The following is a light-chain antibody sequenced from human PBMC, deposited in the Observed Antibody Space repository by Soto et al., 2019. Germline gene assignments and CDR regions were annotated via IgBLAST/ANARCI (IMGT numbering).Light chain of an antibody. CDR1: SSDVGGYDY. V-gene: IGLV2-14*03. Sequence: QSALTQPASVSGSPGQSITISCTGTSSDVGGYDYVSWYQHYPGKAPKLMIFDVNDRPSGVSNRFSGSKSGNTASLTISGLQAEDEADYYCGSYTSSGTVVLCGGTKLTVL. CDR2: DVN. CDR3: GSYTSSGTVV. J-gene: IGLJ2*01.